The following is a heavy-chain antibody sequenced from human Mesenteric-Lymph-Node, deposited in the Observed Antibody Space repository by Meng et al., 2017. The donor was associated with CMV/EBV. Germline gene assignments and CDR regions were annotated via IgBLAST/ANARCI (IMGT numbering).Heavy chain of an antibody. CDR2: INPHSGGT. Sequence: QVQLGPSGADVKKPGAPVKVSCKASGYTFTGYFMHCVRQAPGQGLECMGRINPHSGGTNYAQKFQGRVTMTRDTSIITSYMELSRMISDDTAVYYCARNPARFWGQGTLVTVSS. CDR1: GYTFTGYF. CDR3: ARNPARF. V-gene: IGHV1-2*06. J-gene: IGHJ4*02.